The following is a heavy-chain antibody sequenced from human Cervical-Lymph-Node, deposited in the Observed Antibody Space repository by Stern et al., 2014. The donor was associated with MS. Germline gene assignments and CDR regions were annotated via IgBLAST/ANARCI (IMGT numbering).Heavy chain of an antibody. V-gene: IGHV3-73*01. CDR3: TRTARGCSTTSCLDP. J-gene: IGHJ5*02. CDR1: GFTFSGAV. CDR2: IRSKAKSHAT. D-gene: IGHD2-2*01. Sequence: EVQLLESGGGLVQPGGSLKLSCAASGFTFSGAVLHWVRQASGKGLEWIGRIRSKAKSHATTYAVSVEGRFTISRDDSMNTTYLQMNSLKPDDTAFYYCTRTARGCSTTSCLDPWGQGTLVIVS.